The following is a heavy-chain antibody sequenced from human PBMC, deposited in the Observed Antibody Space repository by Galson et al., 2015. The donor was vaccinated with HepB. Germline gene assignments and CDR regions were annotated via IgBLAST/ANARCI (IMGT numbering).Heavy chain of an antibody. Sequence: SVKVSCKASGGTFSSYAISWVRQAPGQGLEWMGGIIPIFGTANYAQKFQGRVTITADKSTSTAYMELSSLRSEDTAVYYCARDREIVVVTRERAFDIWGQGTMVTVSS. D-gene: IGHD3-22*01. CDR1: GGTFSSYA. J-gene: IGHJ3*02. V-gene: IGHV1-69*06. CDR3: ARDREIVVVTRERAFDI. CDR2: IIPIFGTA.